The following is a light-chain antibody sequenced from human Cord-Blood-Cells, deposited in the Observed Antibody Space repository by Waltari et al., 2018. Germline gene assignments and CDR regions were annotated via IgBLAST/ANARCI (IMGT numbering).Light chain of an antibody. Sequence: QSALTQPASVSGSPGQSITIPCPGTSSDVGGYNYVSWYQHHPGKAPKLMIYEVSNRPSGVSNRFSGSKSGNTASLTISGLQAEDEADYYCSSYTSSSTYVFGTGTKVTVL. V-gene: IGLV2-14*01. CDR3: SSYTSSSTYV. CDR2: EVS. CDR1: SSDVGGYNY. J-gene: IGLJ1*01.